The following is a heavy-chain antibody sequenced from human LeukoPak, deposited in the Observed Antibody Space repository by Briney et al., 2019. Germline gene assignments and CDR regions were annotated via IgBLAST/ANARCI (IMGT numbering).Heavy chain of an antibody. CDR1: GGTFSSYA. V-gene: IGHV1-69*04. CDR3: ASSRVGARTGFDY. D-gene: IGHD1-26*01. Sequence: SVKVSCKASGGTFSSYAISWVRQAPGQGLEWMGRIIPILGIANYAQKFQGRVTITADKSTSTAYMELSSLRSEDTAVYYCASSRVGARTGFDYWGQGTPVTVSS. J-gene: IGHJ4*02. CDR2: IIPILGIA.